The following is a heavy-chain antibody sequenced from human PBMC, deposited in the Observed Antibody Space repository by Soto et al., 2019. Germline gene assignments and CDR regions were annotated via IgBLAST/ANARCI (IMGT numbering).Heavy chain of an antibody. CDR1: GYTFTSYA. D-gene: IGHD3-10*01. J-gene: IGHJ4*02. CDR3: ARDAYGSGSYYNQVSFDY. V-gene: IGHV1-3*01. Sequence: ASVKVSCKASGYTFTSYAMHWVRQAPGQRLEWMGWINAGNGNTNYAQKLQGRVTMTTDTSTSTAYMELRSLRSDDTAVYYCARDAYGSGSYYNQVSFDYWGQGTLVTVSS. CDR2: INAGNGNT.